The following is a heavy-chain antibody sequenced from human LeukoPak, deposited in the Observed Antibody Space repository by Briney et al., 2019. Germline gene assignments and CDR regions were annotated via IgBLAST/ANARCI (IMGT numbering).Heavy chain of an antibody. CDR3: AMTVASREFDP. Sequence: PLETLSLTCTVSGGSFSGYYWSWIRQPPGKGLEWIGEITHRGSTNYNPSLKSRVTMSVDTSKNQFSPKLSSVTAADTAVYYCAMTVASREFDPWGQGTLVTVSS. V-gene: IGHV4-34*01. J-gene: IGHJ5*01. CDR1: GGSFSGYY. D-gene: IGHD6-19*01. CDR2: ITHRGST.